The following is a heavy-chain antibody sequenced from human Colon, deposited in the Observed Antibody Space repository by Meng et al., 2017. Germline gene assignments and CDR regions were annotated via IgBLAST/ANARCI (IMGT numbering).Heavy chain of an antibody. CDR2: IYYSGST. V-gene: IGHV4-30-4*01. D-gene: IGHD4-17*01. J-gene: IGHJ5*02. CDR3: ARDRKHYGERGWFDP. Sequence: QLQLQESGPGLVQPSQTLSLTCTVSGGSISSGDYYWSWIHQPPGKGLEWIGYIYYSGSTYSNASLKSRVTISIDRSKNQFSLKLSSVTAADTAVYYCARDRKHYGERGWFDPWGQGTLVTVSS. CDR1: GGSISSGDYY.